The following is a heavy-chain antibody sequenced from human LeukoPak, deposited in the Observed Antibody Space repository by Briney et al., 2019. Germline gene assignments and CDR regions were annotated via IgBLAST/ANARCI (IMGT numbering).Heavy chain of an antibody. V-gene: IGHV3-53*01. Sequence: GGSLRLSCAASGFTVSSNYMSWVRQAPGKGLEWVSVIYSGGSTYYADSVKGRFTISRDNSKNTLYLQMNSLRAEDAAVYYCARGGYYYDSSGPIFDYWGREPWSPSPQ. D-gene: IGHD3-22*01. CDR2: IYSGGST. CDR3: ARGGYYYDSSGPIFDY. J-gene: IGHJ4*02. CDR1: GFTVSSNY.